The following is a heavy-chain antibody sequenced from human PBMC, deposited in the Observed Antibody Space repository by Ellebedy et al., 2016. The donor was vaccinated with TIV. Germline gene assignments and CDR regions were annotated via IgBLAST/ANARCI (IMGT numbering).Heavy chain of an antibody. D-gene: IGHD2/OR15-2a*01. V-gene: IGHV3-30*18. CDR1: RFTFTSYG. J-gene: IGHJ6*02. CDR3: AKDMCSSSNCYGNYYYYYGMDA. CDR2: ISYDGSNV. Sequence: GESLKISXVASRFTFTSYGMHWVRQAPGKGLEWVALISYDGSNVYYVESVKGRFTISRDNSKSTLSLQMNSLSADDTAVYFCAKDMCSSSNCYGNYYYYYGMDAWGQGTTVTVSS.